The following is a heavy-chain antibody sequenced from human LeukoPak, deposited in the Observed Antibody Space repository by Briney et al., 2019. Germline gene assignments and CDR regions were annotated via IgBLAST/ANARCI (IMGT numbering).Heavy chain of an antibody. CDR3: AREGDSRWGELSP. CDR2: IWFDGSGQ. J-gene: IGHJ1*01. Sequence: GGSLRLSCAASGFTFSTYAIHWVRQAPSKGLEWVAVIWFDGSGQYYADSVKGRFIISRDNSKSTSNLQLNSLRAEDTAVYYCAREGDSRWGELSPWGQGTLVTVSS. D-gene: IGHD3-16*02. V-gene: IGHV3-33*01. CDR1: GFTFSTYA.